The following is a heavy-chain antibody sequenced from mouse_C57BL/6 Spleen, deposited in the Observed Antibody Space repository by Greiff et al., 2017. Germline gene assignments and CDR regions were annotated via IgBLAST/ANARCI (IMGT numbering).Heavy chain of an antibody. V-gene: IGHV1-52*01. Sequence: QVQLKQPGAELVRPGSSVKLSCKASGYTFTSYWMHWVKQRPIQGLEWIGNIDPSDSETHYNQKFKDKATLTVDKSSSTAYMQLSSLTSEDSAVYYCASYGSSSYFDYWGQGTTLTVSS. D-gene: IGHD1-1*01. J-gene: IGHJ2*01. CDR1: GYTFTSYW. CDR2: IDPSDSET. CDR3: ASYGSSSYFDY.